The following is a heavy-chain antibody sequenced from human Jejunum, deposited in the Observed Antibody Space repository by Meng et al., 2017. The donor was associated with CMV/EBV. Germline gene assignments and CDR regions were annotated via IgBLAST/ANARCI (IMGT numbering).Heavy chain of an antibody. J-gene: IGHJ1*01. CDR1: FSTYG. V-gene: IGHV3-30*02. CDR3: ARDLGPQIVVVSSPGY. CDR2: IQYDGSNK. D-gene: IGHD3-22*01. Sequence: FSTYGMHWVRQAPGKGLEWVAFIQYDGSNKYYADSAKGRFTISRDNSKNTLYLQMNSLRAEDTAVYYCARDLGPQIVVVSSPGYWGQGTLVTVSS.